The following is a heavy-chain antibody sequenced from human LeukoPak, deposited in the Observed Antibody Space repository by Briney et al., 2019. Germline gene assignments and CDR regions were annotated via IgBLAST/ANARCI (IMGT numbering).Heavy chain of an antibody. CDR2: INPNSGGT. D-gene: IGHD3-10*01. CDR3: AKMVRGGVFHFDY. Sequence: ASVKVSCKASVYTFTGYYMHWVRQAPGQGLEWMGWINPNSGGTNYAQKFQGRVTMTRDTSISTAYMELSRLRSDDTAVYYCAKMVRGGVFHFDYWGQGTLVTVSS. J-gene: IGHJ4*02. CDR1: VYTFTGYY. V-gene: IGHV1-2*02.